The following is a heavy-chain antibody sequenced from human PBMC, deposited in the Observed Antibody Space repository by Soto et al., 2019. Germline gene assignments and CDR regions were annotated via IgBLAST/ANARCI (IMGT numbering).Heavy chain of an antibody. V-gene: IGHV1-3*01. CDR3: ARGGRIAAAGNRGITAYYFDY. CDR1: GYTFTSYA. CDR2: INAGNGNT. J-gene: IGHJ4*02. D-gene: IGHD6-13*01. Sequence: QVQLVQSGAEVKKPGASVKVSCKASGYTFTSYAMHWVRQAPGQRLEWMGWINAGNGNTKYSQKFQGRVTITRDTSASRAHMELSRLRSEDKAVYYCARGGRIAAAGNRGITAYYFDYWGQGPLVTVSS.